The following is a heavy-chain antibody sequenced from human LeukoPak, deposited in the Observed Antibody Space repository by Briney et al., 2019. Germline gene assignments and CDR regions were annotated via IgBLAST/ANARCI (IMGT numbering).Heavy chain of an antibody. CDR3: ATYHYHSSGYLSLFAY. CDR2: IIPIFGTA. CDR1: GGTFSSYA. Sequence: SVKVSCKASGGTFSSYAISWVRQAPGQGLEWMGGIIPIFGTANYAQKFQGRVTITADESTSTAYMELSSLRSEDTAVYYCATYHYHSSGYLSLFAYWGQGTLVTVSS. D-gene: IGHD3-22*01. V-gene: IGHV1-69*13. J-gene: IGHJ4*02.